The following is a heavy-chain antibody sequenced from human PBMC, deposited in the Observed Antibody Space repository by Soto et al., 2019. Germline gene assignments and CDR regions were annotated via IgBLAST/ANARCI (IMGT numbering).Heavy chain of an antibody. D-gene: IGHD5-12*01. CDR2: IYYSGST. CDR1: GGSISSGDYY. Sequence: PSETLSLTCTVSGGSISSGDYYWSWIRQPPGKGLEWIGYIYYSGSTYYNPSLKSRVTISVDRSKNQFSLKLSSVTAADTAVYYCARDGYSGYRVFDYWGQGTLVTVSS. CDR3: ARDGYSGYRVFDY. J-gene: IGHJ4*02. V-gene: IGHV4-30-4*01.